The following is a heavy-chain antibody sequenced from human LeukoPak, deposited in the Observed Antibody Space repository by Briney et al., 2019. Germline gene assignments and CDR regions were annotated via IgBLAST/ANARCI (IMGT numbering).Heavy chain of an antibody. J-gene: IGHJ4*02. CDR1: GYTFTSYY. CDR3: ARDQLSRYYDSSGHDY. V-gene: IGHV1-46*01. CDR2: INPSGGST. Sequence: ASVKVSCKASGYTFTSYYIHWVRQAPGQGLEWMGIINPSGGSTSYAQKFQGRVTITADESTSTAYMELSSLRSEDTAVYYCARDQLSRYYDSSGHDYWGQGTLVTVSS. D-gene: IGHD3-22*01.